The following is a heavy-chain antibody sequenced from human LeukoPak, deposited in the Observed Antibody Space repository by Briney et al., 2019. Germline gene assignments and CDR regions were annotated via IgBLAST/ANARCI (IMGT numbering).Heavy chain of an antibody. J-gene: IGHJ4*02. CDR1: AGSFSGYY. CDR2: INHSGST. D-gene: IGHD6-13*01. V-gene: IGHV4-34*01. Sequence: SETLSLTCAVYAGSFSGYYWSWVRQPPGKGLEWIGEINHSGSTNYNPSLKRRGTISVGTSKNQFSLKLSSVTAADTAVYYCARGRKAAAFDYWGQGTLVTVSS. CDR3: ARGRKAAAFDY.